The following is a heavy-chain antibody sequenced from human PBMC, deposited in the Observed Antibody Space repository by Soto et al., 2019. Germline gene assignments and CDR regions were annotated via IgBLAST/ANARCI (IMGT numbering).Heavy chain of an antibody. CDR3: ARGKSYSSSSDYYGMDV. Sequence: SDTLSLTCAFYCWSFMCYYWSWIRQPPGKGLEWIVEINHSGITNYNPSLKIRVTISVDTSKNQFSLKLSSVTAADTAVYYCARGKSYSSSSDYYGMDVWGQGTTVTVSS. V-gene: IGHV4-34*01. CDR2: INHSGIT. J-gene: IGHJ6*02. CDR1: CWSFMCYY. D-gene: IGHD6-6*01.